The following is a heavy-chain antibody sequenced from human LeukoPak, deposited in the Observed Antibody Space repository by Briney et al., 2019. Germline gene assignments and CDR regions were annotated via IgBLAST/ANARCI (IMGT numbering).Heavy chain of an antibody. Sequence: SETLSLTCTVSGDSISSRSYYLGWLRQPPGKGLEWIGSIYYYGCTYYNPSLKSLITISVDTSKSQISLKLSSLTAADTAVYYCARNRATTGVIERVDVFDVWGQGTIVTVSS. V-gene: IGHV4-39*01. CDR1: GDSISSRSYY. CDR3: ARNRATTGVIERVDVFDV. J-gene: IGHJ3*01. CDR2: IYYYGCT. D-gene: IGHD2-8*02.